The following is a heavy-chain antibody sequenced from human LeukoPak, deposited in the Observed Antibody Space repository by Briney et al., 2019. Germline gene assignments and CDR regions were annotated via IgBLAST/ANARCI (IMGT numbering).Heavy chain of an antibody. CDR1: GGSFSGYY. D-gene: IGHD1-26*01. CDR2: IYHSGST. V-gene: IGHV4-38-2*01. J-gene: IGHJ4*02. CDR3: ARGKVGANHDPD. Sequence: PSETLSLTCAVYGGSFSGYYWGWIRQPPGKGLEWIGSIYHSGSTYYNPSLKSRVTISIDTSKNQFSLKLSSVTAADTAVYYCARGKVGANHDPDWGQGTLVTVSS.